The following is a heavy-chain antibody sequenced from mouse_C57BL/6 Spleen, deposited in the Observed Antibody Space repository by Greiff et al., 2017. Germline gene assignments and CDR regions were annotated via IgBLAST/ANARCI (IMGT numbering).Heavy chain of an antibody. J-gene: IGHJ2*01. CDR1: GYTFTSYW. CDR2: IDPSDSYT. CDR3: ARRRGPRYFDY. V-gene: IGHV1-69*01. Sequence: VQLQQPGAELVMPGASVKLSCKASGYTFTSYWMHWVKQRPGQGLEWIGEIDPSDSYTNYNQKFKGKSTLTVDKSSSTAYMQLSSLTSEDSAVYYCARRRGPRYFDYWGQGTTLTVSS.